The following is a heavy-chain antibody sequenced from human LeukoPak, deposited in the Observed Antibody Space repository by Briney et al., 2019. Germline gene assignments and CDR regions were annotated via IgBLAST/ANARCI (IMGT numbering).Heavy chain of an antibody. CDR2: ISSRRSYI. Sequence: GGALRLSCAASGFTFSSYSMNWGREAPGKGVEWVSSISSRRSYIYYADSVKGRVTISRDNAKHSLYLQMNSLRAEDTAVYYCARDFGGLGYFDYWGQGTLVTVSS. J-gene: IGHJ4*02. D-gene: IGHD6-19*01. CDR1: GFTFSSYS. V-gene: IGHV3-21*01. CDR3: ARDFGGLGYFDY.